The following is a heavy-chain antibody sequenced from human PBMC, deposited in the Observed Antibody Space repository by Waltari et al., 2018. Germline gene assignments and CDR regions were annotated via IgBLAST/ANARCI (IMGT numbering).Heavy chain of an antibody. J-gene: IGHJ4*02. Sequence: QVQLQESGPGLVKPSETLSLTCAVSGYSISSGYYCSWIRPPPGKGLEWIGSIYHSGSTYYNPSLKSRVTISVDTSKNQFSLKLSSVTAADTAVYYCARQYNWNYDYWGQGTLVTVSS. D-gene: IGHD1-7*01. CDR2: IYHSGST. CDR1: GYSISSGYY. V-gene: IGHV4-38-2*01. CDR3: ARQYNWNYDY.